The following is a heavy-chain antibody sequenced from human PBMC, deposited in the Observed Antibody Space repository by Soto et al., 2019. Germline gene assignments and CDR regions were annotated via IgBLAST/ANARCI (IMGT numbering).Heavy chain of an antibody. CDR1: GFTFSNYA. CDR3: AKVEGSIDPFEH. CDR2: IGGGGVPT. J-gene: IGHJ4*02. V-gene: IGHV3-23*01. D-gene: IGHD2-21*01. Sequence: GGSLRLSCAASGFTFSNYAMSWVRQAPGKGLEWVSAIGGGGVPTYHADSVKGRFTISRDNSKNTLYLQMNSLRAEDTAVYYCAKVEGSIDPFEHWGQGTLVTVSS.